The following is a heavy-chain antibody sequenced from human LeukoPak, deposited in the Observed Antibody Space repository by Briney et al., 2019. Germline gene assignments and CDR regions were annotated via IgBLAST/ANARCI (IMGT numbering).Heavy chain of an antibody. CDR1: GFTFYDYT. V-gene: IGHV3-43*01. CDR3: AKSKTAVTTGYLDY. Sequence: GGSLRLSCAASGFTFYDYTMHWVRQAPGKGLEWVSLISWDGGSTYYADSVKGRFTISRDNSKNSLYLQMNSLRTEDTALYYCAKSKTAVTTGYLDYWGQGTLVTVSS. D-gene: IGHD4-17*01. CDR2: ISWDGGST. J-gene: IGHJ4*02.